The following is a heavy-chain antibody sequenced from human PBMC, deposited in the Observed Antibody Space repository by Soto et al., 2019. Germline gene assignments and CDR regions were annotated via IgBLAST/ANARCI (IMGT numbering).Heavy chain of an antibody. V-gene: IGHV4-34*01. J-gene: IGHJ6*02. CDR3: ARGGGWDYGMDV. CDR1: GGSFSGYY. CDR2: INHSGST. Sequence: SETLSLTCAVYGGSFSGYYWSWIRQPPGKGLEWIGEINHSGSTNYNPSLKSRVTISVDTSKNQFSLKLSSVTAADTAVYYCARGGGWDYGMDVWGQGTTVTVSS. D-gene: IGHD3-16*01.